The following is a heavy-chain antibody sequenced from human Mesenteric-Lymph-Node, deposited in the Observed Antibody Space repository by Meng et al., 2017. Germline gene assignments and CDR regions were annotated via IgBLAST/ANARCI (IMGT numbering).Heavy chain of an antibody. J-gene: IGHJ4*02. D-gene: IGHD2/OR15-2a*01. Sequence: GESLKISCAASGFTFNSYGMSWVRQAPGKGLEWVSFMSGSGGDTYYADSVKGRFTISRDNSKNTLHLQMSSLRVEDTAVYYCAKSYNSASWRGFFDYWGQGPLVTVSS. V-gene: IGHV3-23*01. CDR3: AKSYNSASWRGFFDY. CDR2: MSGSGGDT. CDR1: GFTFNSYG.